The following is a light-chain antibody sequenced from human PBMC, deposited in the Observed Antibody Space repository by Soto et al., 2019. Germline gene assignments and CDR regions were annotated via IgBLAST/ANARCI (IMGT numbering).Light chain of an antibody. Sequence: EIVMTQSPATLSVSPGEGATLSCRASQSVSSKLAWYQQKPGQAPRLLISAASSRATDIPDRFSGSGSGTDFTLTISRLEPEDFAVYYCQQYGSSPTTFGQGTKVDI. CDR2: AAS. CDR3: QQYGSSPTT. CDR1: QSVSSK. J-gene: IGKJ1*01. V-gene: IGKV3-20*01.